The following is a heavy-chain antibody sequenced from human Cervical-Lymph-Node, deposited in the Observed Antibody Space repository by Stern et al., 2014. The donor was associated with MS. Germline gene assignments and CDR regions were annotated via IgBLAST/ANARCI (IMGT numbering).Heavy chain of an antibody. CDR1: GFTFSSYA. V-gene: IGHV3-30*01. CDR3: ARDRWRGLYYGMDV. D-gene: IGHD5-24*01. Sequence: VHLVESGGGVVQPGRSLRLSCAASGFTFSSYAMHWVRQAPGKGLEWVAVISYDGSNKYYADSVKGRFTISRDNSKNTLYLQMNSLRAEDTAVYYCARDRWRGLYYGMDVWGQGTTVTVSS. J-gene: IGHJ6*02. CDR2: ISYDGSNK.